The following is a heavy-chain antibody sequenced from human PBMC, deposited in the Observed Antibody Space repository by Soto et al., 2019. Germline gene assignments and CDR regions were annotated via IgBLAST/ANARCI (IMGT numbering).Heavy chain of an antibody. CDR2: MNPNSGNT. J-gene: IGHJ4*02. D-gene: IGHD2-15*01. CDR3: ARGAPGGYCSGGSCPFFDY. V-gene: IGHV1-8*01. CDR1: GYTFTSYD. Sequence: QVQLVQSGAEVKKPGASVKVSCQASGYTFTSYDINWVRQASGQGLEWMGWMNPNSGNTGYAQKFQGRVTMTRNTSINTAYMELSSLRSEDTAVYYCARGAPGGYCSGGSCPFFDYWGQGTPVTVS.